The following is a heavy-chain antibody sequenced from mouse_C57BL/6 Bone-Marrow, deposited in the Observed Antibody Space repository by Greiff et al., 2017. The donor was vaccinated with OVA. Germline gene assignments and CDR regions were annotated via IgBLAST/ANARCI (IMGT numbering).Heavy chain of an antibody. D-gene: IGHD2-3*01. CDR3: AKLYDGYSYYAMDY. J-gene: IGHJ4*01. Sequence: QVQLQQSGPELVKPGASVKISCKASGYAFSSSWMNWVKQRPGKGLEWIGRIYPGDGDTNYNGKFKGKATLTADKSSSTAYMQLSSLTSEDSAVDVCAKLYDGYSYYAMDYWGQGTSVTVSS. V-gene: IGHV1-82*01. CDR2: IYPGDGDT. CDR1: GYAFSSSW.